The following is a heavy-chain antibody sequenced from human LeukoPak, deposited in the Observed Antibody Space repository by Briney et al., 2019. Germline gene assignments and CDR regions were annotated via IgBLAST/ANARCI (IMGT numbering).Heavy chain of an antibody. Sequence: PSETLSLTCAVYGGSFSGYYWSWIRQPPGKGLEWIGEINHSGSTNYNPSLKSRVTISVDTSKNQFSLKLSSVTAADTAVYYCATRDSSSLKVDYWGQGTLVTVSS. D-gene: IGHD6-13*01. V-gene: IGHV4-34*01. CDR2: INHSGST. CDR3: ATRDSSSLKVDY. J-gene: IGHJ4*02. CDR1: GGSFSGYY.